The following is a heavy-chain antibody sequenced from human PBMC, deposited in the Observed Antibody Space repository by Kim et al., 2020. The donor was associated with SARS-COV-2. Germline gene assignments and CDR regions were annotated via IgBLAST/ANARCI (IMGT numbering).Heavy chain of an antibody. Sequence: SVKVSCKASGGTFSSYAISWVRQAPGQGLEWMGRIIPILGIANYAQKFQGRVTITADKSTSTAYMELSSLRSEDTAVYYCARDRNTYYDILTGYSSDYFDYWGQGTLVTVSS. CDR2: IIPILGIA. J-gene: IGHJ4*02. D-gene: IGHD3-9*01. CDR1: GGTFSSYA. CDR3: ARDRNTYYDILTGYSSDYFDY. V-gene: IGHV1-69*04.